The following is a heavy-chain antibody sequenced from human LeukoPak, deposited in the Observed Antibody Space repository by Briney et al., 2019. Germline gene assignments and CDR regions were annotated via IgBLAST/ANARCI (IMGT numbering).Heavy chain of an antibody. Sequence: PGGSLRLSCAASGFTFSSYGMHWVRQAPGKGLEWVAVISYDGSNKYYADSVKGRFTISRDKSKNTLYLQMNSLRAEDTAVYYCARPNGYSSGSYYDLTWDYWGQGTLVTVPS. D-gene: IGHD3-22*01. CDR1: GFTFSSYG. J-gene: IGHJ4*02. V-gene: IGHV3-30*03. CDR3: ARPNGYSSGSYYDLTWDY. CDR2: ISYDGSNK.